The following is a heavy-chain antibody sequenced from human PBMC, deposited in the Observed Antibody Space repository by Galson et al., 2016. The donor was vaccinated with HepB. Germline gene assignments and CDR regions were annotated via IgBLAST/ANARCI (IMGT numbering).Heavy chain of an antibody. CDR3: VRDGSSGWHFDY. CDR2: IGIAGDT. D-gene: IGHD6-19*01. CDR1: GFTFSSYD. Sequence: SLRLSCAASGFTFSSYDMHWVRQATGKGLEWVSGIGIAGDTYYPDSVKGRFTISRENAKNSLYLQMNSLRADDSAVYYCVRDGSSGWHFDYWGQGSLVTVSS. V-gene: IGHV3-13*01. J-gene: IGHJ4*02.